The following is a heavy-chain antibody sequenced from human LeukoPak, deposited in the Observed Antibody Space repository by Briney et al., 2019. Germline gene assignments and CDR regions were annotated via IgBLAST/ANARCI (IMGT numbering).Heavy chain of an antibody. CDR3: ARGLRSLGY. CDR1: GGSISSSSYY. CDR2: IYYSGST. J-gene: IGHJ4*02. V-gene: IGHV4-39*01. Sequence: KPSETLSLTCTVSGGSISSSSYYWGWIRQPPGKGLEWIGSIYYSGSTYYNPSLKSRVTISVDTSKNQFSLKLSSVTAADTAVYYCARGLRSLGYWGQGTLVTVSS.